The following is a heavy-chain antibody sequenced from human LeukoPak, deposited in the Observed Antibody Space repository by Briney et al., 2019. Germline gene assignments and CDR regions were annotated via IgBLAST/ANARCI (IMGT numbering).Heavy chain of an antibody. CDR1: GFTFSSYW. CDR2: INSDGSST. Sequence: GGSLRLSCAASGFTFSSYWMHWVRQAPGKGLVWVSRINSDGSSTTYADSVKGRFTISRDNAKNSLYLQMNSLRAEDTAVYYCASLPGYSYGSCFDYWGQGTLVTVSS. J-gene: IGHJ4*02. V-gene: IGHV3-74*01. CDR3: ASLPGYSYGSCFDY. D-gene: IGHD5-18*01.